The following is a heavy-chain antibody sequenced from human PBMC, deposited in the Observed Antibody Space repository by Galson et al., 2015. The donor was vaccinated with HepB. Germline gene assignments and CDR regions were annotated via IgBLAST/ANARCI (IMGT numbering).Heavy chain of an antibody. CDR2: IKEDGSVK. Sequence: SLRLSCAASGFAFSRYGISWIRQAPGKGLECVANIKEDGSVKYYVDSVRGRFTISRDNAKNSLYLQVNSLTADDTAVYYCARGRVSLDFWGQGTLVTVSS. CDR1: GFAFSRYG. J-gene: IGHJ4*02. CDR3: ARGRVSLDF. V-gene: IGHV3-7*04. D-gene: IGHD6-13*01.